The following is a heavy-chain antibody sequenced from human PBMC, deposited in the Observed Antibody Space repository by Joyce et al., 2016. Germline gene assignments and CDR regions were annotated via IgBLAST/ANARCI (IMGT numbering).Heavy chain of an antibody. Sequence: EVQLVESGGGLVKPGESLRLSCAGSGFTFSSYTMNWVRQAPGKGLEWVSFISTSSSYIYYADSVKGRFTVSRDNARKSLYLQMDSLRPEDSAVYYCARDAIAARSMHWYVDLWGRGTLVTVSS. CDR1: GFTFSSYT. V-gene: IGHV3-21*02. D-gene: IGHD6-6*01. J-gene: IGHJ2*01. CDR2: ISTSSSYI. CDR3: ARDAIAARSMHWYVDL.